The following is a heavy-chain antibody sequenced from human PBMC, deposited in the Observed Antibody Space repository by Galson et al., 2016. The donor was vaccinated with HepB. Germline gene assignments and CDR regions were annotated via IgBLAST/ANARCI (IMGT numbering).Heavy chain of an antibody. D-gene: IGHD3-9*01. CDR1: GASITSGPYY. Sequence: TLSLTCSVSGASITSGPYYWTWIRQHPGKGLEWIGYIHHSGITYYTPSLKSRLTISVDTSKNQLSLRLTSVTAADTAVYYCARTASFGSAEDAILTGFIDHWGRGTLVIVSS. CDR3: ARTASFGSAEDAILTGFIDH. V-gene: IGHV4-31*03. J-gene: IGHJ4*02. CDR2: IHHSGIT.